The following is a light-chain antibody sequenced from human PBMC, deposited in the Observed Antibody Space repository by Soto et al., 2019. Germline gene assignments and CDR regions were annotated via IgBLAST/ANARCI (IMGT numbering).Light chain of an antibody. V-gene: IGKV3-11*01. CDR1: QSISNH. CDR3: QQRSDWPLT. CDR2: NAS. J-gene: IGKJ4*01. Sequence: EIVMTQSPATLSVSPGEGATLSCRASQSISNHLAWYQQRPGQAPRLLISNASERATGIPARFSGSGSGTDFTLTISSLEPEDFAIYYCQQRSDWPLTFGGGTKVELK.